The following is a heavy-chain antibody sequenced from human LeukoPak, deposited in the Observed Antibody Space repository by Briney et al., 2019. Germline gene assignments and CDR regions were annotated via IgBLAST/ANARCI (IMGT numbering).Heavy chain of an antibody. D-gene: IGHD4-11*01. V-gene: IGHV3-23*01. J-gene: IGHJ4*02. CDR1: GFTFTSYA. CDR3: AKPDYSNPGY. CDR2: ISGSGGST. Sequence: GGSLRLSCAASGFTFTSYAMSWVRQAPGKGLEWVSVISGSGGSTYYADSVKGRFTISRDNSKNTLYLQMNSLRAEDTAVYYCAKPDYSNPGYWGQGTLVTVSS.